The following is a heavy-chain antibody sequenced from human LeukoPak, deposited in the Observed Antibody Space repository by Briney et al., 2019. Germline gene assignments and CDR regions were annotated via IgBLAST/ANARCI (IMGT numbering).Heavy chain of an antibody. Sequence: SETPSLTCTVSGYSISSGYYWGWIRQPPGKGLEWIGSIYHSGSTYYNPSLKSRVTISVDTSKNQFSLKLSSVTAADTAVYYCARQGYDFWSGYCSYWGQGTLVTVSS. V-gene: IGHV4-38-2*02. CDR2: IYHSGST. J-gene: IGHJ4*02. CDR1: GYSISSGYY. CDR3: ARQGYDFWSGYCSY. D-gene: IGHD3-3*01.